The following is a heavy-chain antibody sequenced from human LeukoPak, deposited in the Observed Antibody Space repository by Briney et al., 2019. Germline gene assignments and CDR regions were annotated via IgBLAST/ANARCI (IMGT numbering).Heavy chain of an antibody. CDR1: GYSISSGYF. Sequence: SETLSLTCTVSGYSISSGYFWGWIRQPPGKGLEWIGSIYHSGSTNYNPSLKSRVTISVDTSKNQFSLKLSSVTAADTAVYYCARQRGSSWYPFYYYYYMDVWGKGTTVTISS. D-gene: IGHD6-13*01. CDR2: IYHSGST. J-gene: IGHJ6*03. V-gene: IGHV4-38-2*02. CDR3: ARQRGSSWYPFYYYYYMDV.